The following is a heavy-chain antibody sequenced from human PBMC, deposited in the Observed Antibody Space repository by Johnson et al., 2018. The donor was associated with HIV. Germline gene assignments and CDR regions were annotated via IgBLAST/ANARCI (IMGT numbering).Heavy chain of an antibody. CDR3: AKTIFGVVSDALDI. CDR1: GFTFSNAW. CDR2: IKSKTDGGTT. Sequence: VQLVESGGGVVRPGGSLRLSCAASGFTFSNAWMSWVRQAPGKGLEWVGRIKSKTDGGTTDYAAPVKGRFTISRDDSKNSLYLQMNSLRTEDTAMYYCAKTIFGVVSDALDIWGQGTMVIVSS. D-gene: IGHD3-3*01. V-gene: IGHV3-15*01. J-gene: IGHJ3*02.